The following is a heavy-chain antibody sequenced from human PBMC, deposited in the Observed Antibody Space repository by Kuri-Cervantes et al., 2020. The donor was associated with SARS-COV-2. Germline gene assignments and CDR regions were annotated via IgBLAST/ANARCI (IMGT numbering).Heavy chain of an antibody. J-gene: IGHJ6*04. CDR2: INHSGST. V-gene: IGHV4-34*01. CDR1: GGSFSGYY. D-gene: IGHD5-18*01. Sequence: SETLSLTCAVYGGSFSGYYWSWIRQPPGKGLEWIGEINHSGSTNYNPSLKSRVTISVDTSKNQFSLKLSSVTAADTAVYYCARGRRGYSYLAADVWGKGTTVTASS. CDR3: ARGRRGYSYLAADV.